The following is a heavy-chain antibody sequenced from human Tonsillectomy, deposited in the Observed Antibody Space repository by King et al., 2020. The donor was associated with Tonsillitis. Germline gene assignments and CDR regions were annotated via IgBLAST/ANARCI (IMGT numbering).Heavy chain of an antibody. CDR2: IGTAGDT. D-gene: IGHD3-10*01. Sequence: VQLVESGGGLVQPGGSLRLSCAASGFTFRSYDMHWVRQATGKGLEWVSAIGTAGDTYYPGSVKGRFTNSRENAKNSLYLQMNSLRAEETAVYYCARVSYGSGSYDYWGQGTLVTVSS. CDR1: GFTFRSYD. CDR3: ARVSYGSGSYDY. V-gene: IGHV3-13*01. J-gene: IGHJ4*02.